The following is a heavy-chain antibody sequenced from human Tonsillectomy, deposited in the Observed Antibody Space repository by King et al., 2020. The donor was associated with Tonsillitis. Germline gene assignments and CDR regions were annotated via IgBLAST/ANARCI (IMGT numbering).Heavy chain of an antibody. J-gene: IGHJ6*02. V-gene: IGHV4-39*07. CDR1: GGSISSSTYY. CDR3: ATHVLQYSYSTDV. CDR2: ISYSGST. Sequence: LQLQESGPGVVKPSETLSLTCPVSGGSISSSTYYWGWIRQPPGKGLEWIGSISYSGSTYYTPSLKSRVNISVDTSKNQFSLRLSSVTAADTAVYYCATHVLQYSYSTDVWGQGTTVTVSS. D-gene: IGHD5-18*01.